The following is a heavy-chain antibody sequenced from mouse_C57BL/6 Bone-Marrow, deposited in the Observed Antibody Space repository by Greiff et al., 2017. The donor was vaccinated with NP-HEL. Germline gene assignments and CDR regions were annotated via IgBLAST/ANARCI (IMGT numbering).Heavy chain of an antibody. CDR3: TRASYPYFDD. CDR1: GYSITSGYY. V-gene: IGHV3-6*01. D-gene: IGHD6-5*01. J-gene: IGHJ2*01. Sequence: EESGPGLVKPSQSLSLTCSVTGYSITSGYYWNWIRQFPGNKLEWMGYISYDGSNNYTPSLKNRISITRDTSKNQFFLKLNSVTTEYTATYCGTRASYPYFDDWGQGTTLTVSS. CDR2: ISYDGSN.